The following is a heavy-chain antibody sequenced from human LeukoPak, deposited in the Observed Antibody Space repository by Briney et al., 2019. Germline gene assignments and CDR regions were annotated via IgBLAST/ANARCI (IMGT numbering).Heavy chain of an antibody. J-gene: IGHJ4*02. V-gene: IGHV3-33*01. D-gene: IGHD6-19*01. CDR2: IWYDGSNK. CDR3: ARESEKYSSGWLDLDY. Sequence: GRSLRLSCAASGFTFSSYGMHWVRQAPGKGLEWVAVIWYDGSNKYYADSVKGRFTISRDNSKNTLYLQMNSLRAEDTAVYYCARESEKYSSGWLDLDYWGQGTVDTVSS. CDR1: GFTFSSYG.